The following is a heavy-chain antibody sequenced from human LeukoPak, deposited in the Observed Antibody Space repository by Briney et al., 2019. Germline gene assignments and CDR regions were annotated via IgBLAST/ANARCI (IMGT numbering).Heavy chain of an antibody. CDR1: GFTFSKYW. J-gene: IGHJ3*02. CDR2: IKQDGSEK. D-gene: IGHD2-21*02. Sequence: GGSLRLSCAASGFTFSKYWMSWVRQAPGKGLEWVAHIKQDGSEKYYVDSVKGRFTISRDNAKNSLYLQMNSLRAEDAAVYYCASTYVVVTAVHDAFHIWGQGTMVTVSS. CDR3: ASTYVVVTAVHDAFHI. V-gene: IGHV3-7*01.